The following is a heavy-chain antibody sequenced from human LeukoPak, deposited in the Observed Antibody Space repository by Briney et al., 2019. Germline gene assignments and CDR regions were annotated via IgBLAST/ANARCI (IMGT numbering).Heavy chain of an antibody. CDR2: IYPGDSDT. CDR3: ARSTGDHFDY. D-gene: IGHD7-27*01. V-gene: IGHV5-51*01. J-gene: IGHJ4*02. CDR1: GYTFDNFW. Sequence: GESLRISCKASGYTFDNFWVIWVRQMPGKGLEWMGIIYPGDSDTRYSPSFQGQVTISADKSISTAYLQWSSLKASDTAMYYCARSTGDHFDYWGQGTLVTVSS.